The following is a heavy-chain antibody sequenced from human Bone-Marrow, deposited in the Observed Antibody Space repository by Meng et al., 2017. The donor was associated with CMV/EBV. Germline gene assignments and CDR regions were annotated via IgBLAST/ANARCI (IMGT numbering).Heavy chain of an antibody. V-gene: IGHV1-46*01. CDR1: GYTFTSYY. J-gene: IGHJ6*02. Sequence: ASVKGSCKASGYTFTSYYMHWVRQAPGQGLEWMGIINPSGGSTSYAQKFQGRVTMTRDTSTSTVYMELSSLRSEDTAVYYCARVGIQLWLLSPTRGMDVWGQGTTVTVSS. CDR2: INPSGGST. D-gene: IGHD5-18*01. CDR3: ARVGIQLWLLSPTRGMDV.